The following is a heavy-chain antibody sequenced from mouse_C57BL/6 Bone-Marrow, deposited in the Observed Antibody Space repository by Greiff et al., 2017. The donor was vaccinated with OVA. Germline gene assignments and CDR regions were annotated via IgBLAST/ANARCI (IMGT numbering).Heavy chain of an antibody. D-gene: IGHD2-4*01. CDR3: TISPTQYDYDGEFYY. V-gene: IGHV1-7*01. J-gene: IGHJ2*01. Sequence: QVQLQQSGADLAQPGASVKLSCQASGYTFTSYWMHWVQQRPGQGLEWIGAINTSSGYTTYTQKFKDTATLTADKSSSPAYMQLSSLTDDDSAVYCFTISPTQYDYDGEFYYWGQGTTLTVSA. CDR1: GYTFTSYW. CDR2: INTSSGYT.